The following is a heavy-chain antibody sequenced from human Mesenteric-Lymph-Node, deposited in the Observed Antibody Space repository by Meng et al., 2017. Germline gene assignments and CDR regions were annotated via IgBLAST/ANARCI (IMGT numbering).Heavy chain of an antibody. V-gene: IGHV4-34*01. CDR2: INHSGST. D-gene: IGHD1-26*01. CDR1: GGSFSGYY. CDR3: ARDRLDGGSYYIDY. J-gene: IGHJ4*02. Sequence: SETLSLTCAVYGGSFSGYYWSWIRQPPGKGLEWIGEINHSGSTNYNPSLKSRVTISVDTSKNQFSLKLSSVTAADTAVYYCARDRLDGGSYYIDYWGQGTLVTVSS.